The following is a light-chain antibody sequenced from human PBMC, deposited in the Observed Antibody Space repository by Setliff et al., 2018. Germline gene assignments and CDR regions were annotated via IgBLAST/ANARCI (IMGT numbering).Light chain of an antibody. Sequence: QSALTQPASVSGSPGQSITISCTGTSSDVGAYNCISWYQHHPDKAPKLLIYDVSNRPSGVSSRFSGSMSGNTASLTISGLHAEDEADYFCCSCTSNITPYVFGTGTKVTVL. J-gene: IGLJ1*01. CDR2: DVS. CDR1: SSDVGAYNC. V-gene: IGLV2-14*01. CDR3: CSCTSNITPYV.